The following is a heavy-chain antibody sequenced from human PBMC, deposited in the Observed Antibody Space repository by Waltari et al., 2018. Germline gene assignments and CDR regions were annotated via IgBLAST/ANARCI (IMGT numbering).Heavy chain of an antibody. CDR2: IYTSGST. CDR3: ARGERQWGI. D-gene: IGHD6-19*01. CDR1: GGSISSGSYY. J-gene: IGHJ3*02. Sequence: QVQLQESGPGLVKPSQTLSLTCTVSGGSISSGSYYWSWIRQPAGKGLEWIGYIYTSGSTNYNPSLKSRVTISGDTSKNQFSLKLSSVTAADTAVYYCARGERQWGIWGQGTMVTVSS. V-gene: IGHV4-61*09.